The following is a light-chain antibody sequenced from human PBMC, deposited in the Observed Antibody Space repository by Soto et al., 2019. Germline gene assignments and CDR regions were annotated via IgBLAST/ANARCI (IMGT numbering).Light chain of an antibody. J-gene: IGKJ1*01. Sequence: DIQMTQSPSSLSASVGDRVTITCRASQGISTYLNWYQQKPGKAPKLLIYAASSLQSGVPSRLSGSGSETDFTLTISSLQPEDFATYSCQQSYSTTWTFGQGTKVEIQ. CDR1: QGISTY. V-gene: IGKV1-39*01. CDR3: QQSYSTTWT. CDR2: AAS.